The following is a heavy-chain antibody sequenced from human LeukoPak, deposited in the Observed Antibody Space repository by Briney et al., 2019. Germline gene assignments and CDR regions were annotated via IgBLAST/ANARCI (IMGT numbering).Heavy chain of an antibody. D-gene: IGHD7-27*01. CDR2: ITTSDGNT. J-gene: IGHJ4*02. V-gene: IGHV3-23*01. CDR3: AKDGGLWVSAHWGDS. CDR1: GLTIGSRY. Sequence: GGSLRLSCVASGLTIGSRYMNWVRQAPGKGLEWVSTITTSDGNTYYADSVKGRFTVSRDNSKNTLFLQMNSLRAEDTAVYYCAKDGGLWVSAHWGDSWGRGTLVTVSS.